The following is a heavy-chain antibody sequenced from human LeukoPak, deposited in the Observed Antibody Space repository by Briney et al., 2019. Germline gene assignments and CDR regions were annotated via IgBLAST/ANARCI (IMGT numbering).Heavy chain of an antibody. D-gene: IGHD6-19*01. J-gene: IGHJ5*02. CDR3: AREYSSGWSQGFWFDP. CDR1: GYTFTGYY. Sequence: GASVKVSCKASGYTFTGYYMHWVRQAPGQGLEWMGWINPNSGGTNYAQKFQGRVTMTRDTSISTAYMELSRLRSDDTAVYYCAREYSSGWSQGFWFDPWGQGTLVTVSS. CDR2: INPNSGGT. V-gene: IGHV1-2*02.